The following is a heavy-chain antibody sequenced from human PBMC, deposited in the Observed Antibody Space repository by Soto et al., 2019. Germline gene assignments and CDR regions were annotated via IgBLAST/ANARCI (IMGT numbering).Heavy chain of an antibody. V-gene: IGHV1-69*12. D-gene: IGHD6-19*01. J-gene: IGHJ2*01. CDR1: GGTFSRYA. CDR2: ITPMFGTA. Sequence: QVQLVQSGAEVKKYGSSVKVSCKASGGTFSRYAISWVRQAPGQGLEWMGGITPMFGTANYAQRFQGRVTITADELTXXAYMQLSSLRSDDTAVYYCAQTLGLAVAGPGRFDLWGRGTLVTVSS. CDR3: AQTLGLAVAGPGRFDL.